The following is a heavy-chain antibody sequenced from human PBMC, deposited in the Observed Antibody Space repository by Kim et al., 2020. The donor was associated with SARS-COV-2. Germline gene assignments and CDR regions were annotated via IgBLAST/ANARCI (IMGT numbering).Heavy chain of an antibody. CDR1: GFTFSNAW. D-gene: IGHD3-16*01. CDR3: TTGGLQDYYYGMDV. CDR2: IKSKTDGGTT. J-gene: IGHJ6*02. V-gene: IGHV3-15*01. Sequence: GGSLRLSCAASGFTFSNAWMSWVRQAPGKGLEWVGRIKSKTDGGTTDYAAPVKGRFTISRDDSKNTLYLQMNSLKTEDTAVYYCTTGGLQDYYYGMDVWGQGTTVTVSS.